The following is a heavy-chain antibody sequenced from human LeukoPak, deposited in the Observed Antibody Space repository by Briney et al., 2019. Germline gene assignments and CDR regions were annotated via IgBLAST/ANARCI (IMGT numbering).Heavy chain of an antibody. CDR1: GYTSTGYY. D-gene: IGHD6-19*01. V-gene: IGHV1-2*02. CDR2: INPNSGGI. CDR3: ATAYSSGWSAIDY. Sequence: ASVKVSCKASGYTSTGYYMHWVRQAPGQGLGWMGWINPNSGGINYAQKFQGRVTMTRDTSISTAYMELSRLRSDDTAVYYCATAYSSGWSAIDYWGQGTLVTVSS. J-gene: IGHJ4*02.